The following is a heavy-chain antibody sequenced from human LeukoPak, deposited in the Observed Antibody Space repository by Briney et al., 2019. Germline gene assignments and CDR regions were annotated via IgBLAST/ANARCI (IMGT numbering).Heavy chain of an antibody. V-gene: IGHV3-7*01. Sequence: GGSLRLSCAASGFTFSSYWMSWVRQAPGKGLEWVANIKQDGSEKYYVDSVKGRFTISRDNAKNSLYLQMNSLRAEDTAVYYCARDQGMVRGVIIYYYYYYMDVWGKGTTVTISS. CDR3: ARDQGMVRGVIIYYYYYYMDV. CDR1: GFTFSSYW. J-gene: IGHJ6*03. CDR2: IKQDGSEK. D-gene: IGHD3-10*01.